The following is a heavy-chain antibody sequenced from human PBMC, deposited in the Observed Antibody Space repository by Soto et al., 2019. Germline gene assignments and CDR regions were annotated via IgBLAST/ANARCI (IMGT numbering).Heavy chain of an antibody. J-gene: IGHJ3*02. V-gene: IGHV1-69*08. D-gene: IGHD6-6*01. CDR3: ARDRVPGSSDVFAI. CDR1: GGTFSNDI. Sequence: SVKVSCKTSGGTFSNDIITWVRQAPGQGLEWMGRIIPLLDTTNYAQKLQGRVTMTTDTSTSTAYMELRSLRSDDTAVYYCARDRVPGSSDVFAIWGQGTMVTVSS. CDR2: IIPLLDTT.